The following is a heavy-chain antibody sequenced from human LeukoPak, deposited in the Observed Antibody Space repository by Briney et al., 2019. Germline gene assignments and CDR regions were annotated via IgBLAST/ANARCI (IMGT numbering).Heavy chain of an antibody. CDR2: IYSDGST. Sequence: GGSLRLSCAASGFTVSSNYMSWARQAPGKGLEWVSFIYSDGSTYYADSVKGRFTISRDTSKNTLYLQMNSLRAEDTAVYFCARVVTGTTYLRLYYFDSWGQGTLVTVSS. J-gene: IGHJ4*02. CDR3: ARVVTGTTYLRLYYFDS. D-gene: IGHD1-7*01. V-gene: IGHV3-53*01. CDR1: GFTVSSNY.